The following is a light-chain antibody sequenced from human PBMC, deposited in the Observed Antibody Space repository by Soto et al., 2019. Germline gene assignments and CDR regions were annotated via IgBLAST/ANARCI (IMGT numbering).Light chain of an antibody. CDR1: TSDVGGYKF. CDR3: SSYTTSSTLEV. J-gene: IGLJ1*01. V-gene: IGLV2-14*01. CDR2: EVS. Sequence: QSALTQPASVSGSPVQSITISCTGTTSDVGGYKFVSWYHQHPGRDPKLIIFEVSNRPSGVSIRFSGSKSGNTASLTISGLQAEDEADYYCSSYTTSSTLEVFGTGTKVTVL.